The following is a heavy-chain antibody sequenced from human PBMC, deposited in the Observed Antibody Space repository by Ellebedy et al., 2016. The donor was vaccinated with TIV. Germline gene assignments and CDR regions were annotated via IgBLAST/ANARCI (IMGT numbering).Heavy chain of an antibody. Sequence: GESLKISCAASGFTFSSYWMHWVRQTPGKGLEWVSRVNSDGRTINYADSVRGRFNICRDNAKNTLYLEMKSRRVDDTAVYYCARQFDQPARWGQGTLVTVSS. CDR2: VNSDGRTI. V-gene: IGHV3-74*01. J-gene: IGHJ4*02. CDR3: ARQFDQPAR. CDR1: GFTFSSYW. D-gene: IGHD3-9*01.